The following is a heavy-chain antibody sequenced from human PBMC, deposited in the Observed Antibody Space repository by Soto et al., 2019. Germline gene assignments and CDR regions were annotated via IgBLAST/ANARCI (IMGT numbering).Heavy chain of an antibody. CDR2: IKSKTDGGTT. V-gene: IGHV3-15*07. J-gene: IGHJ6*02. CDR3: TTDFGGYFPSTAPKYYYYGMEV. Sequence: GGSLRLSCAASGFTFSNAWMNWVRQAPGKGLEWVGRIKSKTDGGTTDYAAPVKGRFTISRDDSKNTLYLQMNSLKTEDTAVYYCTTDFGGYFPSTAPKYYYYGMEVWGQGTTVTVSS. CDR1: GFTFSNAW. D-gene: IGHD3-16*01.